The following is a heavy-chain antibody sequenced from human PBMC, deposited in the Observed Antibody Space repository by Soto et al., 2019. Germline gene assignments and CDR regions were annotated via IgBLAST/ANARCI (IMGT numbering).Heavy chain of an antibody. V-gene: IGHV3-30*18. CDR1: GFTFSSYG. D-gene: IGHD2-8*01. J-gene: IGHJ5*02. CDR3: AKVAAYATTDDLNWFDP. Sequence: QVQLVESGGGVVQPGRSLRLSCAASGFTFSSYGMHWVRQAPGKGLEWVAVISYDGSNKYYADSVKGRFTISRDNSKNTLYLQMNSLRAEDTAVYYCAKVAAYATTDDLNWFDPWGQGTLVTVSS. CDR2: ISYDGSNK.